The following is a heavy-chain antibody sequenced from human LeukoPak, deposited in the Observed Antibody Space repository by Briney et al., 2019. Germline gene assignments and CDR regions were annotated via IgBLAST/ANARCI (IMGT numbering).Heavy chain of an antibody. Sequence: GGSLRLSCAASGFTVSSNYMSWVRQAPGKGLEWVSVIYSGGSTYYADSVKGRFTISRDNSKNTLYLQMNSLRAEDTAVYYCASGYSYGYCFDYWDQGTLVTVSS. J-gene: IGHJ4*02. V-gene: IGHV3-53*01. D-gene: IGHD5-18*01. CDR3: ASGYSYGYCFDY. CDR2: IYSGGST. CDR1: GFTVSSNY.